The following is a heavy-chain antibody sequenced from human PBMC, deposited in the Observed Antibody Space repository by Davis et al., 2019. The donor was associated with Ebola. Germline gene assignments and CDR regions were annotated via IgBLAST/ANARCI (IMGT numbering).Heavy chain of an antibody. J-gene: IGHJ4*02. V-gene: IGHV4-34*01. CDR3: ARGRRLGFRTSPLQGIAGVDY. D-gene: IGHD4-11*01. Sequence: SETLSLTCAVYGGSFSGYYWSWIRQPPGKGLEWIGEINHIGSTNYNPSLKSRVTISVDTSKNQFSLKLSSVTDADTAVYYCARGRRLGFRTSPLQGIAGVDYWGQGTLVTVSS. CDR2: INHIGST. CDR1: GGSFSGYY.